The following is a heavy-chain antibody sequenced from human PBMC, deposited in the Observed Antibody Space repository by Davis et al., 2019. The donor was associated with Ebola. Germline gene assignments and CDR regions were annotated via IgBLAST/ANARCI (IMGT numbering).Heavy chain of an antibody. J-gene: IGHJ4*02. CDR1: GYTFTSYG. CDR2: ISAYNGNT. D-gene: IGHD2-2*01. CDR3: AVIYCISTSCYAPFDY. V-gene: IGHV1-18*04. Sequence: ASVQVSCKASGYTFTSYGVSWVRQAPGQGLEWMGWISAYNGNTNYAQKLQGRVTMTTDTSTSTAYMELRSLRADDTAVYYCAVIYCISTSCYAPFDYWGQGTLVTVSS.